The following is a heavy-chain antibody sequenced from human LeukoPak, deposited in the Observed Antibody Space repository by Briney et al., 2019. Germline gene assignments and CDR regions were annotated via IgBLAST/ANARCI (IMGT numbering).Heavy chain of an antibody. V-gene: IGHV1-18*01. Sequence: ASVKVSCKASGYTFTSYGISWVRQAPGQGLEWMGWISAYNGNTNYAQKLQGRVTMTTDTSTSTAYMELSSLRSEDTAVYYCASERYFDDSSGYYYDWGQGTLVTVSS. CDR3: ASERYFDDSSGYYYD. D-gene: IGHD3-22*01. J-gene: IGHJ4*02. CDR2: ISAYNGNT. CDR1: GYTFTSYG.